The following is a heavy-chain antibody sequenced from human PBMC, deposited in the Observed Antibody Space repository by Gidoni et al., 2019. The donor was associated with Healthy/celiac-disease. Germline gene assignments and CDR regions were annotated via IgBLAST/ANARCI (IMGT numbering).Heavy chain of an antibody. V-gene: IGHV1-46*03. CDR3: DRYSQISELRDNWFDP. CDR1: GYTFTSYY. J-gene: IGHJ5*02. Sequence: QVQLVHSGAEVKKPGASVKVSCKASGYTFTSYYMHWVRQAPGQGLEWRGIINPSGGSTSYEQKFQGRVTMTRDTSTRTVYRELSSLRSEDTAVYYCDRYSQISELRDNWFDPWGQGTLVTVSS. CDR2: INPSGGST. D-gene: IGHD1-26*01.